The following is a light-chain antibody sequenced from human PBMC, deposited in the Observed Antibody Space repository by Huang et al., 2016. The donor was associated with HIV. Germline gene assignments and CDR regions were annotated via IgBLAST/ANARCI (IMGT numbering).Light chain of an antibody. CDR3: MQALQTPT. J-gene: IGKJ2*01. Sequence: IVMTQSPLSLSVTPGEPASISCWSSQNLLHRNGYNYLDWYLQRPGQSPQVMIYLTSYRASGVPDRFSVSGSGTNFTLEISRVEAEDVGTYYCMQALQTPTFGQGTKLEIK. V-gene: IGKV2-28*01. CDR1: QNLLHRNGYNY. CDR2: LTS.